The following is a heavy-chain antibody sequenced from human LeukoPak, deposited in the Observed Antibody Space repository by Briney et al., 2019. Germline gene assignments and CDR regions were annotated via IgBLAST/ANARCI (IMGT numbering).Heavy chain of an antibody. CDR1: GFTFSSYN. CDR2: ISSGSSYI. D-gene: IGHD3-22*01. Sequence: GGSLRLSCAASGFTFSSYNMKWVRQAPGKGLEWVSSISSGSSYIYYADSVKGRFTISRDNAKNSLYLQMNSLRADDTAVYYCARASDRYGMDVWGQGTTVTVSS. CDR3: ARASDRYGMDV. J-gene: IGHJ6*02. V-gene: IGHV3-21*01.